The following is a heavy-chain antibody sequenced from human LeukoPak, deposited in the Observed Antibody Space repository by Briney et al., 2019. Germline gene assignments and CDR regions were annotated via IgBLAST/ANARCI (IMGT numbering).Heavy chain of an antibody. CDR2: INRSGNT. CDR1: GGSFSGYY. CDR3: ARGPYDSSRD. Sequence: PSETLSLTCAVYGGSFSGYYWSWIRQPPAKGLEWIGEINRSGNTNYNPSLKSRVTISVDTSMNQFSLKLSSVTAADTAVYYCARGPYDSSRDWGQGTLVTVSS. V-gene: IGHV4-34*01. J-gene: IGHJ4*02. D-gene: IGHD3-22*01.